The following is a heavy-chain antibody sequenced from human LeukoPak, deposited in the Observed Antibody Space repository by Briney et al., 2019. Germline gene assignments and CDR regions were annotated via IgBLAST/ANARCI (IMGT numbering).Heavy chain of an antibody. V-gene: IGHV1-24*01. CDR3: ARAVRGYSGYGPGDYYYYGMDV. D-gene: IGHD5-12*01. CDR1: GYTLTELS. Sequence: ASVKVSCKVSGYTLTELSMHWVRQAPGKGLEWMGGFDPEDGETIYAQKFQGRVTMTEDTSTDTAYMELSSLRSEDTAVYYCARAVRGYSGYGPGDYYYYGMDVWGQGTTVTVSS. CDR2: FDPEDGET. J-gene: IGHJ6*02.